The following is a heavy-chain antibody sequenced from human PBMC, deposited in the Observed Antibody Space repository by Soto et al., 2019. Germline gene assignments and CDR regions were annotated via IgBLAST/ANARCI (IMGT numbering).Heavy chain of an antibody. CDR2: INHIGST. V-gene: IGHV4-34*01. D-gene: IGHD2-15*01. J-gene: IGHJ4*02. CDR1: GGSFSGYY. CDR3: ARGGGKAANFGVNY. Sequence: SATLSLTCAVYGGSFSGYYWSWIRQPPGKGLEWIGEINHIGSTNYNPSLKSRVTISVDTSKNQFSLKLSSVTAADTAVYYCARGGGKAANFGVNYWGQGTLVTVSS.